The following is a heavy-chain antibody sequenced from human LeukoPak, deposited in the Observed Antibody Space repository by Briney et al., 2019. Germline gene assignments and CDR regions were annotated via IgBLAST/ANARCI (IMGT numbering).Heavy chain of an antibody. V-gene: IGHV5-51*01. Sequence: GESLKISCKGSGYSFTSYWIGWVRQMPGKGLEWMGIIYPGDSDTRYSPSFQGQVTISADKSISTAYLQWSSLKASDTAVYYCARGGAVAGTTTNWFDPWGQGTLVTVSS. CDR3: ARGGAVAGTTTNWFDP. CDR2: IYPGDSDT. D-gene: IGHD6-19*01. CDR1: GYSFTSYW. J-gene: IGHJ5*02.